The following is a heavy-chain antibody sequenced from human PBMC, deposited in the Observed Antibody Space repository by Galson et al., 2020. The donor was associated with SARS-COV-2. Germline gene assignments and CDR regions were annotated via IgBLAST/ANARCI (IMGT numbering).Heavy chain of an antibody. CDR1: GFTFSSYG. CDR2: IWYDGSNK. V-gene: IGHV3-33*06. D-gene: IGHD2-2*01. J-gene: IGHJ6*03. CDR3: ANDRRRYCSSTSCLDMDV. Sequence: GGSLRLSCVASGFTFSSYGMHWVRQAPGKGLEWVAVIWYDGSNKYYADSVKGRFTISRDNSKNTLYLQMNSLRAEDTAVYYCANDRRRYCSSTSCLDMDVWGKGTTVTVSS.